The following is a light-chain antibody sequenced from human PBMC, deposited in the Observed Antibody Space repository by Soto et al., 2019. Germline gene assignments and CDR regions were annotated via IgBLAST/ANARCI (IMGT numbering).Light chain of an antibody. CDR2: GNS. V-gene: IGLV1-40*01. CDR3: QSYDISLSVSVI. CDR1: SSNIGAGYD. J-gene: IGLJ2*01. Sequence: QSALTQPPSVSGAPGQRVTISCTGSSSNIGAGYDVHWYQQLPGAAPKLLIFGNSNRPSGVPDRFSGSRSGTSASLAITGLQAEDEADYFCQSYDISLSVSVIFGGGTKVTVL.